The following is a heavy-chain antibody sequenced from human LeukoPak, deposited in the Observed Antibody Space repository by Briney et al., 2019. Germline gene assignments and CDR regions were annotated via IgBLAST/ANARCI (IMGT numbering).Heavy chain of an antibody. V-gene: IGHV3-23*01. Sequence: GGSLRLSCAASGFTFSSYAMSWVRQAPGKGLEWVAVIGGSGGDTFYADSVKGRFTISRDNSKNTLYLQMNNLRAGDTAVYYCAKGVGAGNSVYFDYWGQGTLVTVSS. CDR1: GFTFSSYA. CDR2: IGGSGGDT. D-gene: IGHD4-23*01. J-gene: IGHJ4*02. CDR3: AKGVGAGNSVYFDY.